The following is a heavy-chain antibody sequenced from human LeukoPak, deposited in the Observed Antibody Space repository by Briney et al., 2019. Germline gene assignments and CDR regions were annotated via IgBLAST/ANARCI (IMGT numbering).Heavy chain of an antibody. Sequence: PGGSLRLSCAASGFTVSSRYMSWVRQAPGKGLEWVSVIHGDGSTYYAGSVKGRFTISRDNSKNTLYLQMNSLRAEDTAVYYCARGESSDCTCIDYWGQGTLVSVSS. D-gene: IGHD2-21*02. CDR1: GFTVSSRY. V-gene: IGHV3-53*01. CDR3: ARGESSDCTCIDY. J-gene: IGHJ4*02. CDR2: IHGDGST.